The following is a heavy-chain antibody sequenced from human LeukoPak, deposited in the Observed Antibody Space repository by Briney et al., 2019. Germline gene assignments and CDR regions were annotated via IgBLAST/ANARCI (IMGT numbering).Heavy chain of an antibody. CDR1: GFIFSSYG. CDR3: ARDPEVPDYYSYMDV. V-gene: IGHV3-21*01. J-gene: IGHJ6*03. Sequence: GGSLRLTCTGSGFIFSSYGLLWVRQAPGKGLVWVSAISSGGAYTYYADSVKGRFTISRDNALNSVSLQMNGLRAEDTAIYYCARDPEVPDYYSYMDVWGKGTTVTVSS. CDR2: ISSGGAYT.